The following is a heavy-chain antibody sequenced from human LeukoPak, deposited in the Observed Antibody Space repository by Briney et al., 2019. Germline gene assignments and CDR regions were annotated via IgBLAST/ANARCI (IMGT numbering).Heavy chain of an antibody. CDR2: IYYSGST. V-gene: IGHV4-59*01. CDR1: GGSISSYY. CDR3: AGYTAQGAFDI. D-gene: IGHD5-18*01. Sequence: SETLSLTCTVSGGSISSYYWSWTRQPPGEGLEWIGYIYYSGSTNYNPSLKSRVTISVDTSKNQFSLKLSSVTAADTAMYYCAGYTAQGAFDIWGQGTMVTVSS. J-gene: IGHJ3*02.